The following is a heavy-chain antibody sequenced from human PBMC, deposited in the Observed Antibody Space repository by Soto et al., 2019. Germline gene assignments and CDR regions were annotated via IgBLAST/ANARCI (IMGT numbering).Heavy chain of an antibody. CDR3: ARGGDGAGAFDI. D-gene: IGHD3-10*01. Sequence: QVQLQESGPGLVKPSQTLSLTCPVSGGSISSGGYYWSWIRQHPGKGLEWIGYIYYSGSTYYNPSLKSRVTISVDTSKNQFSLKLSSVTAADTAVYYCARGGDGAGAFDIWGQGTMVTVSS. J-gene: IGHJ3*02. CDR2: IYYSGST. V-gene: IGHV4-31*03. CDR1: GGSISSGGYY.